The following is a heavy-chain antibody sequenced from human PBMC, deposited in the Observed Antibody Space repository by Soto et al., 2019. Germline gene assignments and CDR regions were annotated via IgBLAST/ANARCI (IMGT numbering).Heavy chain of an antibody. CDR2: IGVYNGKT. V-gene: IGHV1-18*04. CDR3: SRARYCTSPSCYNHYYYGMDI. D-gene: IGHD2-2*02. CDR1: GYTFTKYG. Sequence: QEQPVQSGGEVKKPGASVRVSCKASGYTFTKYGITWVRQAPGQGLEWMGWIGVYNGKTNYARKLQGRVIMTADTSASTAYMELRSLRSDDTAVYYCSRARYCTSPSCYNHYYYGMDIWGQGTTVSVSS. J-gene: IGHJ6*02.